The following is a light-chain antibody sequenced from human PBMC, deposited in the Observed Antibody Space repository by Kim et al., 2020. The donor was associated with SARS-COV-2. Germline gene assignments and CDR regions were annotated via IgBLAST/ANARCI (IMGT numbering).Light chain of an antibody. CDR2: AAS. Sequence: ASVGDRVTITCRASQGISSDLAWYQQKAGKVPKLLIYAASALQSGVPSRFRGSGSGTDFTLTISSLQPEDVATYYCQRYNSVPWTFGQGTKVDIK. CDR3: QRYNSVPWT. V-gene: IGKV1-27*01. J-gene: IGKJ1*01. CDR1: QGISSD.